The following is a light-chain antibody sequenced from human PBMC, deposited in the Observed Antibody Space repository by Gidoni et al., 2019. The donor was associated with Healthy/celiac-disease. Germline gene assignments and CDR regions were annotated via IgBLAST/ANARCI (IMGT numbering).Light chain of an antibody. CDR1: QSISSY. Sequence: DIQMTQSPSSLSASVGDRVTITCRASQSISSYLNWYQQKPGKAPKLLIYAASSLQSGVPSRVSGSGSGTDFTLTISSLQPEDFATYYCQQSYSTPRTFXXXTKVEIK. V-gene: IGKV1-39*01. CDR2: AAS. J-gene: IGKJ1*01. CDR3: QQSYSTPRT.